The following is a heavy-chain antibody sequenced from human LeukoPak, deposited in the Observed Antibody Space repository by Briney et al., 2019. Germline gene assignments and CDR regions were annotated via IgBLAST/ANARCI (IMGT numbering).Heavy chain of an antibody. CDR1: GYTFTNYA. CDR3: ARDHGEVGSWSLWFGELATAWLGLIDY. D-gene: IGHD3-10*01. J-gene: IGHJ4*02. Sequence: ASVKVSCKASGYTFTNYAMNWVRQAPGQGLEWMGWINPNSGGTNYAQKFQGRVTMTRDTSISTAYMELSRLRSDDTAVYYCARDHGEVGSWSLWFGELATAWLGLIDYWGQGTLVTVSS. CDR2: INPNSGGT. V-gene: IGHV1-2*02.